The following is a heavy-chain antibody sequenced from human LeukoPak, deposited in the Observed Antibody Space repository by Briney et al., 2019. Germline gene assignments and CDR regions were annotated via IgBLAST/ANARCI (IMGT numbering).Heavy chain of an antibody. Sequence: GGSLRLSCAASGFTFSSYSMNWVRQAPGKGLEWVSSISSSSSYIYYADSVKGRFTISRDNAKNSLYLQMNSLRAEDTAVYYCARDDDDWDIVVVPAPTADYWGQGTLVTVSS. V-gene: IGHV3-21*01. J-gene: IGHJ4*02. CDR1: GFTFSSYS. D-gene: IGHD2-2*01. CDR2: ISSSSSYI. CDR3: ARDDDDWDIVVVPAPTADY.